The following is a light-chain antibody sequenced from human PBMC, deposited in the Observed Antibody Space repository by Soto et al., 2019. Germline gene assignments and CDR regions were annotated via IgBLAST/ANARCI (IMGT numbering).Light chain of an antibody. J-gene: IGKJ4*01. CDR1: QSLVNSDGSTY. CDR3: MQYTNWPHT. Sequence: DVVMTQSPLSLPVTLGQPASISCRSSQSLVNSDGSTYLDWFHQRPGKSARRLIYQVSNRDSGVPDRYSGSGSSNDFTLKISRVEAEEIGEYYCMQYTNWPHTFGGGTEVEI. CDR2: QVS. V-gene: IGKV2-30*01.